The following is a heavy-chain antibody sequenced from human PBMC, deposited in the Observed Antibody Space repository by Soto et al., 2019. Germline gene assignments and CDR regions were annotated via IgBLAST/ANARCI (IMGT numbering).Heavy chain of an antibody. Sequence: QVQLVQSGAEVKKPGASVKVSCKASGYTFTSYDINWVRQATGQGLEWMGWMNPNSGNTGFAQKFQGRVTMTRNTSISTAYMELSSLRSEDTAVSYCARGGVIRATYYYYMDVWGKGTTVTVSS. CDR1: GYTFTSYD. CDR2: MNPNSGNT. V-gene: IGHV1-8*01. CDR3: ARGGVIRATYYYYMDV. J-gene: IGHJ6*03.